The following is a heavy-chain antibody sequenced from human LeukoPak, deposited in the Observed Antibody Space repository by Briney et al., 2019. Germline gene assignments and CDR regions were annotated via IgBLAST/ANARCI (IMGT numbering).Heavy chain of an antibody. CDR2: IYYSGST. D-gene: IGHD3-9*01. CDR3: ARQGSGYYDILTGYSPAKKYNWFDP. J-gene: IGHJ5*01. CDR1: GGSISSSSYY. V-gene: IGHV4-39*01. Sequence: SETLSLTCTVSGGSISSSSYYWGWIRQPPGKGLEWIGSIYYSGSTYYNPSLKSRVTISVDTSKNQFSLKLSSVTAADTAVYYCARQGSGYYDILTGYSPAKKYNWFDPWGQGTLVTVSS.